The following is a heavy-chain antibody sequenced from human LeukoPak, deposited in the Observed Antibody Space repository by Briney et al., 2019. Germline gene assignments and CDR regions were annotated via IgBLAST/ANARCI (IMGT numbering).Heavy chain of an antibody. V-gene: IGHV3-21*01. CDR2: ISSSSSYT. J-gene: IGHJ3*02. CDR1: GFTFSSYN. Sequence: GGSLRLSCAASGFTFSSYNINWVRQAPGKGLEWVSSISSSSSYTYYADSVKGRFTISRDNAKNSLYLQMNSLRAEDTAVYYCARERSLDAFDIWGQGTMVTVSS. CDR3: ARERSLDAFDI.